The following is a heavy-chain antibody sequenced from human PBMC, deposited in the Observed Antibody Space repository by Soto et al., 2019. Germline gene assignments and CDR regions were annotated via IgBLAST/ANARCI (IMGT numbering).Heavy chain of an antibody. J-gene: IGHJ3*02. V-gene: IGHV3-9*01. CDR2: ISWNSGSI. CDR3: AKDVGHQLLTHDAFDI. D-gene: IGHD2-2*01. CDR1: GFTLDNYA. Sequence: GGSLRLSCAASGFTLDNYAMHWVRQAPGKGLEWVSGISWNSGSIGYADSVKGRFTISRDNAKNSLYLQMNSLRAEDTALYYCAKDVGHQLLTHDAFDIWGQGTMVTVSS.